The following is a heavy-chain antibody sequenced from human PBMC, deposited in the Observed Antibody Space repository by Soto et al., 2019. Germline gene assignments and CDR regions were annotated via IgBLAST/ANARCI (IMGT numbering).Heavy chain of an antibody. CDR1: GGSISSGGYS. J-gene: IGHJ6*02. CDR2: IKHSGST. V-gene: IGHV4-30-2*01. CDR3: QGAVAGFKPIYYYYGMDV. D-gene: IGHD6-19*01. Sequence: SETLSLTCAVSGGSISSGGYSWSWIRQPPGKGLEWIGEIKHSGSTNYNPSLKSRVTISVDTSKNHFSLKLSSVTAADTAVYYCQGAVAGFKPIYYYYGMDVWGQGTTVTVSS.